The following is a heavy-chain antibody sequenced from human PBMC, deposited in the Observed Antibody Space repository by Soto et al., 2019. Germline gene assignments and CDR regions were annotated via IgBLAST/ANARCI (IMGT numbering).Heavy chain of an antibody. CDR3: ARDFFAAAGHNWFDP. D-gene: IGHD6-13*01. V-gene: IGHV1-3*01. CDR1: GYTFTSYA. CDR2: INAGNGNT. J-gene: IGHJ5*02. Sequence: GASVKVSCKASGYTFTSYAMHWVRQAPGQRLEWMGWINAGNGNTKYSQKFQGRVTITRDTSASTAYMELSSLRSEDTAVYYCARDFFAAAGHNWFDPWGQGTLVTVSS.